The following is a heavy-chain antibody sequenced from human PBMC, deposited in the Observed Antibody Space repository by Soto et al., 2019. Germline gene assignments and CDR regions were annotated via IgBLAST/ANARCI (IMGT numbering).Heavy chain of an antibody. Sequence: QVQLQESGPGLVKPSETLSLTCTVSGGSISSYYWNWIRQPPGKGLEWIGYIYYSGSTNYNPSLKSRVTISVDTSKNQFSLKLSSVTAADTAVYYWARGSPVRANWNFDYWGQGTLVTVSS. CDR1: GGSISSYY. D-gene: IGHD1-20*01. CDR2: IYYSGST. V-gene: IGHV4-59*01. J-gene: IGHJ4*02. CDR3: ARGSPVRANWNFDY.